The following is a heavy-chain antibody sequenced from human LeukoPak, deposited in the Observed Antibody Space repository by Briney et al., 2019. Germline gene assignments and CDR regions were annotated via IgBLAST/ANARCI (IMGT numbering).Heavy chain of an antibody. Sequence: GSLRLSCAASGFTFSTYWMTWARQAPGKGLEWVANIKQDGSEKYYVDSVKGRFTISRDNAKNSLYLQMNSLRAEDTAVYYCAREGTGDFDYWGQGTLVTVSS. CDR1: GFTFSTYW. D-gene: IGHD7-27*01. V-gene: IGHV3-7*01. CDR3: AREGTGDFDY. J-gene: IGHJ4*02. CDR2: IKQDGSEK.